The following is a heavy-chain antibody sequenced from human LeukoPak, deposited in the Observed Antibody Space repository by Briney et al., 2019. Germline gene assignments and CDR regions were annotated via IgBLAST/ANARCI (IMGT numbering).Heavy chain of an antibody. CDR1: GYTFTNYY. Sequence: VASVKVSCKASGYTFTNYYMHWVRQAPGEGLEWMGIINPSGGSTSYAQKFQGRVTMTRDTSTSTVYMELSSLRSEDTAVYYCARDQAVDTAMSDYWGQGTLVTVSS. V-gene: IGHV1-46*01. CDR2: INPSGGST. CDR3: ARDQAVDTAMSDY. J-gene: IGHJ4*02. D-gene: IGHD5-18*01.